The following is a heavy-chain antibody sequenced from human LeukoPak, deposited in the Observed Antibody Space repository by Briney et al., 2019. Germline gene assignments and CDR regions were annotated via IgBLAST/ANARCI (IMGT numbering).Heavy chain of an antibody. Sequence: PSETLSLTCTVSGGSINGYYWSWIRQPPGKGLEWIGYIYYSGSTNYNPSLKSRVTISVDTSKNQFSLKLSSVTAADTAVYYCARVGTSYYYYYMDVWGKGTTVTVSS. V-gene: IGHV4-59*01. CDR2: IYYSGST. CDR3: ARVGTSYYYYYMDV. D-gene: IGHD1-1*01. J-gene: IGHJ6*03. CDR1: GGSINGYY.